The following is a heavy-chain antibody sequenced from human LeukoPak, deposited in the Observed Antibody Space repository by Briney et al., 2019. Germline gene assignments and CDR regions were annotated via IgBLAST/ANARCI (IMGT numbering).Heavy chain of an antibody. CDR2: IYYSGTT. CDR3: ARRGIAAAGYDY. Sequence: PSETLSLTCAVYGGSFSGYYWSWIRQPPGKGLEWIGYIYYSGTTNYNPSLKSRVTILVDTSKNQFSLNLSSVTAADTAVYYCARRGIAAAGYDYWGQGTLVTVSS. CDR1: GGSFSGYY. D-gene: IGHD6-13*01. V-gene: IGHV4-59*08. J-gene: IGHJ4*02.